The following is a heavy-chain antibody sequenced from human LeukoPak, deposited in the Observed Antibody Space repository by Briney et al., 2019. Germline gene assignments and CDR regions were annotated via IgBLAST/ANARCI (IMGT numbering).Heavy chain of an antibody. J-gene: IGHJ3*02. Sequence: ASVKVSCKASGYTFTSYAMNWVRQAPGQGLEWMGWINTNTGNPTYAQGFTGRFVFSLDTSVSTAYLQISSLKAEDTAVYYCARGVELVPWRLDAFDIWGQGTMVTVSS. CDR1: GYTFTSYA. CDR2: INTNTGNP. CDR3: ARGVELVPWRLDAFDI. V-gene: IGHV7-4-1*02. D-gene: IGHD1-7*01.